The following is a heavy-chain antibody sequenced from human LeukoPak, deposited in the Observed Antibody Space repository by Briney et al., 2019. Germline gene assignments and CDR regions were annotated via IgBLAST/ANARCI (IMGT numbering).Heavy chain of an antibody. D-gene: IGHD6-13*01. CDR1: GFIVSSNY. CDR3: ARGYSSSWFF. CDR2: IYSGGST. J-gene: IGHJ4*02. Sequence: GGSLRLSCAASGFIVSSNYMSWVRQAPGKGLEWVSVIYSGGSTYYADSVKGRFTISRDNSKNTLYLQMNSLRAEDTAVYYCARGYSSSWFFWGQGTLVTVSS. V-gene: IGHV3-66*01.